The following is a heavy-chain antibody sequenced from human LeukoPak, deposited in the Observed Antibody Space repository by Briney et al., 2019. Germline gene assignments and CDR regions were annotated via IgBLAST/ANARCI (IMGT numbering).Heavy chain of an antibody. CDR2: ISTYTGNT. D-gene: IGHD4-23*01. Sequence: GASVKVSCKASGYTFTTYSISWVRQAPGQGLERMGWISTYTGNTNYAQKLQGRVAMTTDTSTSTAYMELRSLRSDDTAVYYCARDYGGNSGSDYWGQGTLVTVSS. V-gene: IGHV1-18*01. J-gene: IGHJ4*02. CDR1: GYTFTTYS. CDR3: ARDYGGNSGSDY.